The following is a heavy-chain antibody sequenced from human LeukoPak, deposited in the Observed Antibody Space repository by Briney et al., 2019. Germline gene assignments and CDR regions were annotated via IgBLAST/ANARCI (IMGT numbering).Heavy chain of an antibody. CDR3: ARGLTYYYDSSGDDAFDI. CDR1: GGTFSSYK. Sequence: SLKLSYTHFGGTFSSYKIRCVGQAPGQEKEWMGRIIPIFGTANYAQKFQGRVTITTDESTSTAYMELSSLRSEDTAVYYCARGLTYYYDSSGDDAFDIWSQGTMVTVSS. V-gene: IGHV1-69*05. D-gene: IGHD3-22*01. CDR2: IIPIFGTA. J-gene: IGHJ3*02.